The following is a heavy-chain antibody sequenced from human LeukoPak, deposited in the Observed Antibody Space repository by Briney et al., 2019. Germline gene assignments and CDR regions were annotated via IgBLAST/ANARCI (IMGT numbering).Heavy chain of an antibody. CDR2: IYSLGTI. V-gene: IGHV3-66*01. J-gene: IGHJ4*02. CDR1: GFTVTSNY. D-gene: IGHD3-16*01. CDR3: AREVGGGACGQ. Sequence: GGTLRLSSAASGFTVTSNYMCWGREVRGERLGCVSVIYSLGTISYADSVKGRFTISRDNTENTLSPKMNSLRVEDMAVYCCAREVGGGACGQWGEGTLVTVSS.